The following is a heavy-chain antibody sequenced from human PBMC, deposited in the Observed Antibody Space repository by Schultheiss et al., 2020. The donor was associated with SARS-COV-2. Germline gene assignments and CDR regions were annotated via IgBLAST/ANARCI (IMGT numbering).Heavy chain of an antibody. CDR3: AGTYVTTVTVDY. Sequence: SQTLSLTCAVYGGSFSGYYWSWIRQPPGKGLEWIGEINHSGSTNYNPSLKSRVTISVDTSKNQFSLKLSSVTAADTAVYYCAGTYVTTVTVDYWGQGTLVTVSS. V-gene: IGHV4-34*01. D-gene: IGHD4-17*01. CDR2: INHSGST. CDR1: GGSFSGYY. J-gene: IGHJ4*02.